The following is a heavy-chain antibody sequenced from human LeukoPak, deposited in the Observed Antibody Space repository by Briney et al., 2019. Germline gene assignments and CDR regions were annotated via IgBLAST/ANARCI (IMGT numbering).Heavy chain of an antibody. Sequence: GGSLRLSCAASGFTFSNYWMHWVRQDPGKGLVWVSDINPDGSNTNYADSVKGRFTISRDNAKNALYLQMNSLRAEDTAVYYCAKDLHYGSADYWGQGTLVTVSS. CDR1: GFTFSNYW. J-gene: IGHJ4*02. CDR3: AKDLHYGSADY. CDR2: INPDGSNT. D-gene: IGHD3-10*01. V-gene: IGHV3-74*01.